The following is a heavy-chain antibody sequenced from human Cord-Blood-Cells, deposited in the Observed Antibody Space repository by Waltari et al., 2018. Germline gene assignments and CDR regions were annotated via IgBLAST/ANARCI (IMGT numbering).Heavy chain of an antibody. CDR2: IYSGGST. V-gene: IGHV3-53*01. J-gene: IGHJ4*02. CDR1: WFTVSSNY. CDR3: ARDARYYYGSGSYYRVY. Sequence: EVQLVESGGGLIQPGGSLRLSWSASWFTVSSNYMIWFRQAPGKGLEWVSVIYSGGSTYYADSVKGRFTISRDNSKNTLYLQMNSLRAEDTAVYYCARDARYYYGSGSYYRVYWGQGTLVTVSS. D-gene: IGHD3-10*01.